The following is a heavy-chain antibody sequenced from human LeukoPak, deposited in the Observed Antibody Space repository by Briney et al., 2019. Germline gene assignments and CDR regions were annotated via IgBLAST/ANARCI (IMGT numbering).Heavy chain of an antibody. J-gene: IGHJ4*01. CDR3: ARDREYSSYWREGFDY. D-gene: IGHD3-22*01. CDR1: GFTFSSYA. Sequence: PGGSLRLSCAASGFTFSSYAMSWVRQAPGKGLEWVSTISGSGGSTYYADSVKGRFTISRDNAKNSLYLQMRSLRDEDTAVYYCARDREYSSYWREGFDYWGHGTLVTVSS. V-gene: IGHV3-23*01. CDR2: ISGSGGST.